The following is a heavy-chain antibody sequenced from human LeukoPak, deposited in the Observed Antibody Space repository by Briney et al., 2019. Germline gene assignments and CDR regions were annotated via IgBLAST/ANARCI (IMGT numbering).Heavy chain of an antibody. V-gene: IGHV1-2*02. CDR1: GYTFTGYY. J-gene: IGHJ6*03. CDR2: INPNSGGT. CDR3: ARDLYDFWSGSGNYMDV. Sequence: PGPSVKLFCKASGYTFTGYYMHWVRQAPGQGLEVMGGINPNSGGTHYAKKFQGRVTMTRETSIRTAYMELRRLRSDDTAVYSCARDLYDFWSGSGNYMDVWGKGTTVTVSS. D-gene: IGHD3-3*01.